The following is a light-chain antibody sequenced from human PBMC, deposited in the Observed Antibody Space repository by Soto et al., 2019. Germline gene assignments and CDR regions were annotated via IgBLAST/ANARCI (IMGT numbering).Light chain of an antibody. V-gene: IGLV2-14*01. J-gene: IGLJ1*01. CDR1: SSDVGGYNF. CDR3: SSYTSISTYV. Sequence: QSALTQPASVSGSPGQSITISCPGTSSDVGGYNFVSWYQQHPDKAPKLMIYDVTNRPSGVSNRFSGTKSGNTASLTISGLQAEDEADYYCSSYTSISTYVFGNGTKVTV. CDR2: DVT.